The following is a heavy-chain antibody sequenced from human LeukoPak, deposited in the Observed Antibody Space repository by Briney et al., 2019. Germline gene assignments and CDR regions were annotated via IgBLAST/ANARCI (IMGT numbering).Heavy chain of an antibody. Sequence: PGRSLTLSCAASEFTFTTYGMHWVRQAPGKGLEWVAFIYYDGSNIYYADYVKGRFTISRDISKNTLYLQMDSLRAEDTAVFYCAKDGGFYGENFDYWGQGTLVTVSS. J-gene: IGHJ4*02. V-gene: IGHV3-33*06. CDR1: EFTFTTYG. D-gene: IGHD4-17*01. CDR2: IYYDGSNI. CDR3: AKDGGFYGENFDY.